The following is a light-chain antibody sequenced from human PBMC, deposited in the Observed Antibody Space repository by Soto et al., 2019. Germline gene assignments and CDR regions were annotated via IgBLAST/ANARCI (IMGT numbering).Light chain of an antibody. J-gene: IGLJ2*01. CDR3: SSYTSSNTYVV. CDR2: DVS. V-gene: IGLV2-14*01. Sequence: QSALTQPASVSGSPGQSITSSCTGTRSDVGGYNYVSWYQQHPGKAPKFMIYDVSNRPSGVSNRFSGSKSGNTASLTISGLQAEDEADYYCSSYTSSNTYVVFGGGTKVTVL. CDR1: RSDVGGYNY.